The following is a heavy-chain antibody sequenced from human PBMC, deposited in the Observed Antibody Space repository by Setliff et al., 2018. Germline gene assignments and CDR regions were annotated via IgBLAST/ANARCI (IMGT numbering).Heavy chain of an antibody. CDR2: INAGNGNT. V-gene: IGHV1-3*01. CDR3: ARGVPYGDCAWVNYYFDY. Sequence: GASVKVSCKASGYTFTSYAMHWVRQAPGQRLEWMGWINAGNGNTKYSQKFQGRVTITRDTSASTAYMELSSLRSEDTAVYYCARGVPYGDCAWVNYYFDYWGQGTLVTVSS. J-gene: IGHJ4*02. D-gene: IGHD4-17*01. CDR1: GYTFTSYA.